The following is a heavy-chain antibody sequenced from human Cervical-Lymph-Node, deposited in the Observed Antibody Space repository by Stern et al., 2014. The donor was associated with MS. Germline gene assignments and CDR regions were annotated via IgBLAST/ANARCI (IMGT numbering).Heavy chain of an antibody. CDR2: IFPGGSDI. CDR3: ARQRYFDY. CDR1: GYTFTSYW. J-gene: IGHJ4*02. Sequence: VQLVQSGPEVKRPGESLKISCQASGYTFTSYWIGWVRQMPGKGLEWIAIIFPGGSDIRYSPSFQGPVTISAEKSSSPAYLQWNNLKASDTAIYYCARQRYFDYWGQGTLVTVSS. V-gene: IGHV5-51*01.